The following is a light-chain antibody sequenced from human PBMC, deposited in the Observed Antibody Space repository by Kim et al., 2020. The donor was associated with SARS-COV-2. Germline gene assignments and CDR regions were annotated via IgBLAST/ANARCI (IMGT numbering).Light chain of an antibody. CDR1: KVGDKY. CDR2: QDN. J-gene: IGLJ3*02. V-gene: IGLV3-1*01. CDR3: QAWDSSSVWV. Sequence: VSPVQTASITCSGDKVGDKYACWYQQKPGQSPVLVIYQDNKRPSGIPERFSGSNSGNTATLTISGTQAMDEADYYCQAWDSSSVWVFGGGTQLTVL.